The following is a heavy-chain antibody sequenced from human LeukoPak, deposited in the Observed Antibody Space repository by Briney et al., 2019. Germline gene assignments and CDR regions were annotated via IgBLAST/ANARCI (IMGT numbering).Heavy chain of an antibody. CDR3: ASDDYGGNGYYFDY. Sequence: SETLSLTCTVSGGXVSSGSYYWSWIRQPPGKGLEWIGYIYYSGSTNYNPSLKSRVTISVDTSKNQFSLKLSSVTAADTAVYYCASDDYGGNGYYFDYWGQGTLVTVSS. V-gene: IGHV4-61*01. CDR1: GGXVSSGSYY. D-gene: IGHD4-23*01. J-gene: IGHJ4*02. CDR2: IYYSGST.